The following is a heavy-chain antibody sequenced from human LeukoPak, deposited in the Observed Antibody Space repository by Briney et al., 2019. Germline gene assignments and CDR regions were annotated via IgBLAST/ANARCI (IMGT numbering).Heavy chain of an antibody. D-gene: IGHD2-2*01. CDR3: ASMPVTYLHWFDP. V-gene: IGHV4-39*07. CDR2: IYNDGST. Sequence: SETLSLTCTVSGDSISSSSDYWGWIRQPPGKGLEWIGSIYNDGSTYYNPSLKSRVTISVDTSKNQFSLKLSSVTAADTATYYCASMPVTYLHWFDPWGPGTLVTVSS. CDR1: GDSISSSSDY. J-gene: IGHJ5*02.